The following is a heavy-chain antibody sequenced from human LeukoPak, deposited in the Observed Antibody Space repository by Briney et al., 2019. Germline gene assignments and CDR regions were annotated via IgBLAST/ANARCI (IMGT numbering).Heavy chain of an antibody. J-gene: IGHJ4*02. CDR1: GFTFSSYG. CDR2: ISFDGNNK. CDR3: AKDFHTVTTFDY. D-gene: IGHD4-11*01. V-gene: IGHV3-30*18. Sequence: GGSLRLSCVASGFTFSSYGMHWVRQAPGKGLEWVALISFDGNNKYYADSVKGRFTISRDNSKNTLYLQMNSLRPEDTAMYYCAKDFHTVTTFDYWGRGTLVTVSS.